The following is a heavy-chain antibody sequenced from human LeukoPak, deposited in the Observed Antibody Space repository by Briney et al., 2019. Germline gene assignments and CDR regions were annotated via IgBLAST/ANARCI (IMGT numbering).Heavy chain of an antibody. D-gene: IGHD6-19*01. Sequence: ASVKVSCKAFGYTFTGYYMHWVRQAPGQGLEWMGWINPNSGGTNYAQKFQGRVTMTRDTSISTAYMELSRLRSDDTAVYYCARVISGWDDFDYWGQGTLVTVSS. J-gene: IGHJ4*02. V-gene: IGHV1-2*02. CDR2: INPNSGGT. CDR3: ARVISGWDDFDY. CDR1: GYTFTGYY.